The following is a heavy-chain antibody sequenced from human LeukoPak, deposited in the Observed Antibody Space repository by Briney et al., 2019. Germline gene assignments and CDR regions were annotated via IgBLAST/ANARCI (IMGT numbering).Heavy chain of an antibody. J-gene: IGHJ3*02. CDR1: GFTFSSYG. CDR3: AMLHEAFDI. V-gene: IGHV3-30*03. Sequence: GGSLRLSCAASGFTFSSYGMHWVRQAPGKGLEWVAVISYDGSNKCYADSVKGRFTISRDNSKNTLYLQMNSLRAEDTAVYYCAMLHEAFDIWGQGTMVTVSS. CDR2: ISYDGSNK.